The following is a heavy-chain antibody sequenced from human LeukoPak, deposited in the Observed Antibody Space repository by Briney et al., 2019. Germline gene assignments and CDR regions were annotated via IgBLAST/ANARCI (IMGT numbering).Heavy chain of an antibody. V-gene: IGHV4-34*01. CDR1: GGSFSGYY. J-gene: IGHJ4*02. D-gene: IGHD5-18*01. Sequence: NPSETLSLTCAVYGGSFSGYYWSWIRQPPGKGLEWIGEINHSGSTNYNPSLKSRVTKSVDTSKNQFSLKLSSVTAADTAVYYCARWGTWIQLWSTDYWGQGTLVTVSS. CDR3: ARWGTWIQLWSTDY. CDR2: INHSGST.